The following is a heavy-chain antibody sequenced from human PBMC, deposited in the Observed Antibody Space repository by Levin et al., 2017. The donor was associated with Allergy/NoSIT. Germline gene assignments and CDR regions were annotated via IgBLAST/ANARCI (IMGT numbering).Heavy chain of an antibody. D-gene: IGHD3-9*01. CDR1: GFTFSTYS. CDR2: ISHDGDNQ. CDR3: ARDRVMTGNGYGLDV. J-gene: IGHJ6*02. Sequence: GGSLRLSCTASGFTFSTYSMHWVRQAPGKGLEWVAVISHDGDNQYYGYSVKGRFTISRDNSKNTPLLQIDSLRVDDTAVYYCARDRVMTGNGYGLDVWGQGTPVTVS. V-gene: IGHV3-30-3*01.